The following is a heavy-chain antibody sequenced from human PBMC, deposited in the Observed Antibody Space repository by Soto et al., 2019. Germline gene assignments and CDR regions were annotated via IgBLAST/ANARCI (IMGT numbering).Heavy chain of an antibody. V-gene: IGHV3-30*18. J-gene: IGHJ5*02. CDR1: GFTFSSYG. CDR2: ISYDGSNK. CDR3: AKDQSGYYGSGSYGPSSFDP. D-gene: IGHD3-10*01. Sequence: GGSLRLSCAASGFTFSSYGMHWVRQAPGKGLEWVAVISYDGSNKYYADSVKGRFTISRDNSKNTLYLQMNSLRAEDTAVYYCAKDQSGYYGSGSYGPSSFDPWGQGTLVTVSS.